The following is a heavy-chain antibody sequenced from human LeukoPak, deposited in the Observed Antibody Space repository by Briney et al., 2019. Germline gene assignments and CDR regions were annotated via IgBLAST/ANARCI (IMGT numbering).Heavy chain of an antibody. Sequence: GRSLRLSCAASGFTFNNYAMQWVRQAPGKGLEWVAVISYDGNKKYYADSVKGRFTISRDNSKNTLYLQMNSLRTEDTAVYYCARDKGGYYYDSSGFDYWGQGTLVTVSS. D-gene: IGHD3-22*01. J-gene: IGHJ4*02. CDR1: GFTFNNYA. CDR2: ISYDGNKK. V-gene: IGHV3-30-3*01. CDR3: ARDKGGYYYDSSGFDY.